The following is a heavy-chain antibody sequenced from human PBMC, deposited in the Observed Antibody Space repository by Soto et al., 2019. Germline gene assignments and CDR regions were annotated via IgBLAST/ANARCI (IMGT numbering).Heavy chain of an antibody. J-gene: IGHJ4*02. V-gene: IGHV3-48*01. CDR3: ARDLSRDF. D-gene: IGHD3-3*02. Sequence: GGSLRLSCAASGFTFSSYSMNWVRQAPGKGLEWVSYISSTSSTIYYADSVKGRFTISRDNAKNSLYLQMNRLRVEDTAVYYCARDLSRDFWGQGTLVTVSS. CDR1: GFTFSSYS. CDR2: ISSTSSTI.